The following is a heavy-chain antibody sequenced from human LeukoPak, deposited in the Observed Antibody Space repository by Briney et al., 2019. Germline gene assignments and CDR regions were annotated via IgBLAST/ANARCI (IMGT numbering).Heavy chain of an antibody. V-gene: IGHV3-9*01. CDR3: AKSRGQWLTKYFQH. Sequence: GGSLRLSCAASGSTFDDYAMHWVRQAPGKGLEWVSGISWNSGSIGYADSVKGRFTISRDNAKNSLYLQMNSLRAEDTALYYCAKSRGQWLTKYFQHWGQGTLVTVSS. CDR2: ISWNSGSI. D-gene: IGHD6-19*01. CDR1: GSTFDDYA. J-gene: IGHJ1*01.